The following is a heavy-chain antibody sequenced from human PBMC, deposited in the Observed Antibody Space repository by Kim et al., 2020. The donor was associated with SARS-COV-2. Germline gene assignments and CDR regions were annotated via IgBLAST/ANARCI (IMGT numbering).Heavy chain of an antibody. Sequence: SETLSLTCAVYGGSFSGYYWSWIRQPPGKGLEWIGEINHSGSTNYNPSLKSRVTISVDTSKNQFSLKLSSVTAADTAVYYCARRAVVVVPAALRPRPLNWFDPWGQGTLVTVSS. J-gene: IGHJ5*02. CDR3: ARRAVVVVPAALRPRPLNWFDP. CDR2: INHSGST. V-gene: IGHV4-34*01. D-gene: IGHD2-2*01. CDR1: GGSFSGYY.